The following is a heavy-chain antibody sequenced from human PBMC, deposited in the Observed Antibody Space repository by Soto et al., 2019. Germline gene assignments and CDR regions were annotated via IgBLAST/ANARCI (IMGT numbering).Heavy chain of an antibody. D-gene: IGHD6-19*01. V-gene: IGHV1-18*01. CDR3: ARHTAQWLVPWYYFDY. Sequence: ASVKVSCKASGYTFTSYGISWVRQAPGQGLEWMGWISAYNGNTNYAQKLQGRVTMTTDTSTSTAYMELRSLRSDDTAVYYCARHTAQWLVPWYYFDYWGQGTLVTVSS. CDR1: GYTFTSYG. CDR2: ISAYNGNT. J-gene: IGHJ4*02.